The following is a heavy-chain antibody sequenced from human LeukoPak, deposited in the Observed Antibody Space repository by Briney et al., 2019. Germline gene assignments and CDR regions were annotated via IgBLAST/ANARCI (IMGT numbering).Heavy chain of an antibody. CDR1: GFTFSSYA. CDR3: AKLVVRAYYDSSGSGPFDY. Sequence: GGSLRLSCAASGFTFSSYAMSWVRQAPGKGLEWVSAISGSGGSTYYADSVKGRFTISRDNSKNTLYLQMNSLRAEDTAVYYCAKLVVRAYYDSSGSGPFDYWGQGTLVTVSS. V-gene: IGHV3-23*01. CDR2: ISGSGGST. J-gene: IGHJ4*02. D-gene: IGHD3-22*01.